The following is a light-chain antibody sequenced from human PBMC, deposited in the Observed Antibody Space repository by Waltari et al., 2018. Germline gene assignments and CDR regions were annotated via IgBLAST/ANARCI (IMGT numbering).Light chain of an antibody. Sequence: IQMTQSPSTLSASVGDQVTITCRASQSISSWMGWHQQKPGKDPNLLIYKASTLESGVPSRFSGSGSGTEFTLTISSLQPDDFATYYCQQYYSYPLTFGGGTKVEIK. CDR2: KAS. CDR3: QQYYSYPLT. CDR1: QSISSW. J-gene: IGKJ4*01. V-gene: IGKV1-5*03.